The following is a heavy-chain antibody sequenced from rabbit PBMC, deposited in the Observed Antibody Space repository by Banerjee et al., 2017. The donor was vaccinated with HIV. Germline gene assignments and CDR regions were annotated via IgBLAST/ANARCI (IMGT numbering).Heavy chain of an antibody. V-gene: IGHV1S40*01. Sequence: QSLEESGGDLVKPGASLTLTCTASGFSFISSYYVCWVRQAPGKGLEWIACIYAGSSGSTDYASWVNGRFTISLDNAQNTVFLRMTSLTAADTATYFCARDLAGVIGWNFGWWGQGTLVTVS. CDR3: ARDLAGVIGWNFGW. CDR1: GFSFISSYY. CDR2: IYAGSSGST. D-gene: IGHD4-1*01. J-gene: IGHJ6*01.